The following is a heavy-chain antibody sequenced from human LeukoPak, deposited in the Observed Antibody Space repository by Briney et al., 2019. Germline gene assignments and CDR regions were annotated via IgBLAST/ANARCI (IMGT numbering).Heavy chain of an antibody. D-gene: IGHD5-12*01. CDR1: GFTFSSFW. CDR3: VRGGYGPDY. Sequence: GGSLRLSCAAPGFTFSSFWMHWVRQAPGKGLEWVANIKQDGSVKNYVDSVKGRFTISRDNAKNSLYLQMNSLRADDTAMYYCVRGGYGPDYWGQGTLVTVSS. J-gene: IGHJ4*02. V-gene: IGHV3-7*03. CDR2: IKQDGSVK.